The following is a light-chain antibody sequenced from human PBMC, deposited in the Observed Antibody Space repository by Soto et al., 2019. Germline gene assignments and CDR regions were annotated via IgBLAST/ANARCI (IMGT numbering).Light chain of an antibody. CDR2: DAY. CDR3: QHRSNWPIT. CDR1: QYVSSS. Sequence: EIVLTQSPATLSLSPGERATLSCRASQYVSSSLAWYQQKPGQAPRLLIYDAYNRATGIPPRFSGSGSGTDFTLTISSLEPEDSSVYYCQHRSNWPITVGQVTRLEI. J-gene: IGKJ5*01. V-gene: IGKV3-11*01.